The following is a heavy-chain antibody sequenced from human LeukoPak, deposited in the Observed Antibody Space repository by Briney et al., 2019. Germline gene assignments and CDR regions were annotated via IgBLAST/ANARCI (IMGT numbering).Heavy chain of an antibody. CDR1: GFTFDDYA. J-gene: IGHJ4*02. V-gene: IGHV3-43*02. Sequence: GGSLRLSCTASGFTFDDYAMHWVRQAPGKGLEWVSLISGDGGSTYYADSVKGRFTISRDNSKNSLYLQMNTLRTEDTALYYCAKDRGFGESFDYWGQGTLVTVSS. D-gene: IGHD3-10*01. CDR2: ISGDGGST. CDR3: AKDRGFGESFDY.